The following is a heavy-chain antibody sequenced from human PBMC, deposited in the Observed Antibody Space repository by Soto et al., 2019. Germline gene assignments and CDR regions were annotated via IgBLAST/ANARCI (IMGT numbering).Heavy chain of an antibody. CDR2: INPSGGST. Sequence: QVQLVQSGAEVNKPGASVKVSCKASGYTFTHYYIYWVRQAPGQGLEWMGIINPSGGSTSYAQKFQGRVTMTRDTSTRTVYMDLSRLKSEDSAMNYCVREVGDSSVDYWGQGTLVSVSS. V-gene: IGHV1-46*01. D-gene: IGHD6-19*01. CDR3: VREVGDSSVDY. J-gene: IGHJ4*02. CDR1: GYTFTHYY.